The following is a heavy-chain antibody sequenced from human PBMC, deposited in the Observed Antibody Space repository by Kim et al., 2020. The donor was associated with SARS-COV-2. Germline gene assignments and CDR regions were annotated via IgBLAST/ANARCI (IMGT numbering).Heavy chain of an antibody. V-gene: IGHV4-39*01. CDR2: VYYGGST. CDR1: GGSITSSSDY. D-gene: IGHD6-13*01. J-gene: IGHJ5*01. CDR3: PSQNLEEAGGGLDS. Sequence: SETLSLTCTVSGGSITSSSDYWGWIRQPPGKGLEWTGSVYYGGSTYYNPSPKSRVSISVDTSKNQFSWGRSPVTAAATVVFFWPSQNLEEAGGGLDSWG.